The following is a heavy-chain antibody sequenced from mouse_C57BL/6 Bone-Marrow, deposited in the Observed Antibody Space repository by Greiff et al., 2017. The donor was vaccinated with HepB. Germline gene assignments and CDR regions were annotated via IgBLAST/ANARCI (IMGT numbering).Heavy chain of an antibody. CDR2: INPYNGGT. CDR3: ARDYYGSSAWFAY. V-gene: IGHV1-19*01. D-gene: IGHD1-1*01. J-gene: IGHJ3*01. CDR1: GYTFTDYY. Sequence: EVQLQESGPVLVKPGASVKMSCKASGYTFTDYYMNWVKQSHGKSLEWIGVINPYNGGTSYNQKFKGKATLTVYKSSSTAYMELNSLTSEDSAVYYGARDYYGSSAWFAYWGQGTLVTVSA.